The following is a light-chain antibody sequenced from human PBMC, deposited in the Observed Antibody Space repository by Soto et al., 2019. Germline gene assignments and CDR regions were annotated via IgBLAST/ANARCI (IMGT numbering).Light chain of an antibody. Sequence: EIMMTQSPATLSVSPGESATLSCRASQSVRNNLAWYQHKPGQAPRRLIYYASTRATGIPARFSGSGSGTEFTLTISSLQSEDFALYYCQQYNDWPPITFGQGTRLEIK. V-gene: IGKV3-15*01. CDR3: QQYNDWPPIT. CDR1: QSVRNN. CDR2: YAS. J-gene: IGKJ5*01.